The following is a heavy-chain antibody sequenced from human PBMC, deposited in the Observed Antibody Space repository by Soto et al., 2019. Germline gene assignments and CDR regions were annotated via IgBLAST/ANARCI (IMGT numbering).Heavy chain of an antibody. D-gene: IGHD2-21*01. CDR3: AGDGAGAYGLGWFDP. CDR2: IYHSGST. J-gene: IGHJ5*02. CDR1: GDSISRGGYY. Sequence: QVQLQESGPGLVKPSQTLSLTCTVSGDSISRGGYYWNWLRQHPRKGLEWIGYIYHSGSTIYNPSLKSRVNISVDTSKNRLSLALSNVTAADTAVYYCAGDGAGAYGLGWFDPWGQGILVTVSS. V-gene: IGHV4-31*03.